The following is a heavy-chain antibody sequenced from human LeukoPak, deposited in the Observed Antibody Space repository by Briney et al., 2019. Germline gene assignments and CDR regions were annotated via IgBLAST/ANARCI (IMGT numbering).Heavy chain of an antibody. V-gene: IGHV3-23*01. CDR2: INGSGDKT. J-gene: IGHJ4*02. D-gene: IGHD3-22*01. Sequence: GGSLRLSCAASGFTLSNYAMNWVRQAPGKGLEWVSSINGSGDKTYYADSVKGRFTISRDNSKNTLYLQMNSLRAEDTAVYYCARRAGDYSHPYDYWGQGTLVTVSS. CDR1: GFTLSNYA. CDR3: ARRAGDYSHPYDY.